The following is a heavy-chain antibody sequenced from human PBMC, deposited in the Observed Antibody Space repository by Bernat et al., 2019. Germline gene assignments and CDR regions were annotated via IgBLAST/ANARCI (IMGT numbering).Heavy chain of an antibody. V-gene: IGHV3-73*01. D-gene: IGHD3-16*01. CDR1: GFTFSDST. CDR2: VRTKANSYTT. J-gene: IGHJ6*02. CDR3: ASLKGATSSFGMDV. Sequence: EVQLAESGGGLVQPGGSLKLSCAASGFTFSDSTMQWVRQASGKGLEWVGRVRTKANSYTTSYAASVKGRFTISRDNSKNTLYLQLGSLRPEDMAVYYCASLKGATSSFGMDVWGQGTTVTVSS.